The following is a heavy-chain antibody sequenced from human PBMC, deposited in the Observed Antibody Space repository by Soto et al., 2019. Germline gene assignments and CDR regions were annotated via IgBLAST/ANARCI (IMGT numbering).Heavy chain of an antibody. CDR3: AREGGYCSSTSCYWPFDI. CDR1: GYTFTSYY. CDR2: INPSGGST. Sequence: ASVKVSCKASGYTFTSYYRHSVRQSPGQGLEWMGIINPSGGSTSYAQKFQGRVTMTRDTSTSTVYMELSSLRSEDTAVYYCAREGGYCSSTSCYWPFDIWGQGTMVTVSS. J-gene: IGHJ3*02. D-gene: IGHD2-2*01. V-gene: IGHV1-46*03.